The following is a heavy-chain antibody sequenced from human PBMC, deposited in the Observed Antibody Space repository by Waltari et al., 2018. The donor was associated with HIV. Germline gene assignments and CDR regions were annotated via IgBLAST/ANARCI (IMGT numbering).Heavy chain of an antibody. CDR2: FDPEDGET. J-gene: IGHJ3*02. V-gene: IGHV1-24*01. CDR3: ATDLGISAFDI. D-gene: IGHD3-16*01. Sequence: QVQPVLSGAEVKKPGASVKVSCKVSGYTLTESTMHWGRQAPGKGLEWMGGFDPEDGETIYAQKFQGRVTMTEDTSTDTAYMELSSLRSEDTAVYYCATDLGISAFDIWGQGTMVTVSS. CDR1: GYTLTEST.